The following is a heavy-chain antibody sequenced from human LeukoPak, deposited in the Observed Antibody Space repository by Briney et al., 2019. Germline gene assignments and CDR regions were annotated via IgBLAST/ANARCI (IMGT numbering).Heavy chain of an antibody. CDR2: IYYSGST. CDR1: GGSMSSYY. J-gene: IGHJ5*02. Sequence: SETLSLTCTVSGGSMSSYYWSWIRQPPGKGLEWIGYIYYSGSTKYNPSLKSRVTISVDTSKNQFSLKLSSVTAADTAVYYCARDGPEDYDILTGYYLSSWFDPWGQGTLVTVSS. CDR3: ARDGPEDYDILTGYYLSSWFDP. D-gene: IGHD3-9*01. V-gene: IGHV4-59*12.